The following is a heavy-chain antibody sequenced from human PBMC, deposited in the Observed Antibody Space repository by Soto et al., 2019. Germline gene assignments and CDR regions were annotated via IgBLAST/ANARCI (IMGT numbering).Heavy chain of an antibody. J-gene: IGHJ6*02. V-gene: IGHV1-18*01. CDR1: GYTFTSYG. CDR2: ISGYNGNT. D-gene: IGHD3-22*01. Sequence: QVQLVQSGAEVKKPGASVKVSCKASGYTFTSYGIRWVRQAPGQGLEWMGWISGYNGNTNYAQKLQGRVTMTTDTSTSTAYMELRSLRSDDTAVYYCARDRSGFEPFYGMDVWGQGTTVTVSS. CDR3: ARDRSGFEPFYGMDV.